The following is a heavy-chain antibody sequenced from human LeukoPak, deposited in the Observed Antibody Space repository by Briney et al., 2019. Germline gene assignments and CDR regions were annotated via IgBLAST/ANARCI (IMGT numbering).Heavy chain of an antibody. CDR3: ARGGHFDSLEYAFDV. CDR2: IYHTGSP. J-gene: IGHJ3*01. V-gene: IGHV4-31*03. Sequence: SETLSLTCTVSGVSISSDIYYWGWVRHHPEKGLEWIVYIYHTGSPYQNPSLKSRATLSVDTYQNQFPLRLDSVTAADTAVYYCARGGHFDSLEYAFDVWGQGTMVTVSS. D-gene: IGHD3-9*01. CDR1: GVSISSDIYY.